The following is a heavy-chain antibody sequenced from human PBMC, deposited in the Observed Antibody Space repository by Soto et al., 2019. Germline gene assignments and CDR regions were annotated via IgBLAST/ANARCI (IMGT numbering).Heavy chain of an antibody. J-gene: IGHJ4*02. CDR1: GYTFSNFG. Sequence: QVPLVQSGPEVESPGASVKVSCKASGYTFSNFGINWVRQAPGQGLEWMGWITPYNGNANYVQKHQDRLTITTDTSTNTAYLELRSLRSDDTAVYFCARARMYSGAYHDYWGQGTLVTVSS. CDR2: ITPYNGNA. V-gene: IGHV1-18*04. CDR3: ARARMYSGAYHDY. D-gene: IGHD1-26*01.